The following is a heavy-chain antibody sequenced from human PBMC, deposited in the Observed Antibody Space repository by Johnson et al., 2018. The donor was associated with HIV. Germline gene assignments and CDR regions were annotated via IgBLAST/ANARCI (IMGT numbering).Heavy chain of an antibody. D-gene: IGHD2-2*01. J-gene: IGHJ3*02. CDR2: ISWNSGSI. V-gene: IGHV3-9*01. Sequence: VQLVESGGGLVQPGRSLRLSCAASGFTFDDYAMHWVRQAPGKGLEWVSGISWNSGSIGYADSVKGRFTISRDNAKNSLYLQMNSLRAEDTALYYCARVLEQFDAFDIWGQGTMVTVSS. CDR1: GFTFDDYA. CDR3: ARVLEQFDAFDI.